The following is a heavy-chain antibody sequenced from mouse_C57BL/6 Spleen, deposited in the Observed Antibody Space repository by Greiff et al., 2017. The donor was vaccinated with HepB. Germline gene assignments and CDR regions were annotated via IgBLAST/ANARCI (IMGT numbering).Heavy chain of an antibody. D-gene: IGHD1-1*01. CDR3: TREITTVVATYWYFDV. CDR1: GFTFSSYA. V-gene: IGHV5-9-1*02. J-gene: IGHJ1*03. CDR2: ISSGGDYI. Sequence: EVKLVESGEGLVKPGGSLKLSCAASGFTFSSYAMSWVRQTPEKRLEWVAYISSGGDYIYYADTVKGRFTISRDNARNTLYLQMSSLKSEDTAMYYCTREITTVVATYWYFDVWGTGTTVTVSS.